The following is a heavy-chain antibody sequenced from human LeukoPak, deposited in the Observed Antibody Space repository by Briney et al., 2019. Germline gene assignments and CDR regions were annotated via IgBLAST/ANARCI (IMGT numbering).Heavy chain of an antibody. V-gene: IGHV3-74*01. CDR1: GFTFSSYW. Sequence: PGGSLRLSCAAFGFTFSSYWMHWVRQAPGKGLVWVSRINSDGSSTSYADSVKGRFTISRDNAKNTLYLQMNSLRAEDTAVYCCARADTEYYYDSSGYYYDYWGQGTLVTVSS. CDR3: ARADTEYYYDSSGYYYDY. CDR2: INSDGSST. D-gene: IGHD3-22*01. J-gene: IGHJ4*02.